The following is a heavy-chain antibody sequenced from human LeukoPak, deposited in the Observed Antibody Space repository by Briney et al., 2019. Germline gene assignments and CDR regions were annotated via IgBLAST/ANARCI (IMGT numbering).Heavy chain of an antibody. Sequence: GGSLRLSCAASAFTFSDYSMNWVRQAPGKGLEWVSYISGRSSTIYYADSVKGRFTISRDNAKNSMYLQLNSLRAEDTAVYYCARDRIKSGSYYFDYWGQGTLVTVSS. CDR1: AFTFSDYS. CDR3: ARDRIKSGSYYFDY. J-gene: IGHJ4*02. CDR2: ISGRSSTI. D-gene: IGHD1-26*01. V-gene: IGHV3-48*01.